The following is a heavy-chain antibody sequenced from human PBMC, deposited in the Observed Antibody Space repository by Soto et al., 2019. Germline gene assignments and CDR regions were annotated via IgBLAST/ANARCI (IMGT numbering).Heavy chain of an antibody. D-gene: IGHD3-22*01. CDR3: ATEGDGSGSYCYGMDV. Sequence: QVQLVQSGAEVKKPGSSVKVSCKASGGTFSSYAITWVRQAPGQGLEWMGGIITIFGTANYAQKFQGRLTTTADESTSTAYWGLSSRRSEDTAVYYCATEGDGSGSYCYGMDVWGQGTTVTVSS. CDR2: IITIFGTA. CDR1: GGTFSSYA. V-gene: IGHV1-69*12. J-gene: IGHJ6*02.